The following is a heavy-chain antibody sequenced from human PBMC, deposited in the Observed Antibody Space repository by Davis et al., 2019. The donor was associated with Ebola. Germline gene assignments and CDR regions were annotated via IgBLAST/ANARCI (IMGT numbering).Heavy chain of an antibody. CDR1: GGTFSRYA. J-gene: IGHJ4*02. V-gene: IGHV1-69*10. Sequence: SVKVSCKASGGTFSRYAISWVRQAPGQGLEWMGGIIPILGIANYAQKFQGRVTITADKSTSTAYMELSSLTSDDTAVYFCARSGGELGSGKYYSDYWGQGTLVTVSS. CDR3: ARSGGELGSGKYYSDY. D-gene: IGHD2-15*01. CDR2: IIPILGIA.